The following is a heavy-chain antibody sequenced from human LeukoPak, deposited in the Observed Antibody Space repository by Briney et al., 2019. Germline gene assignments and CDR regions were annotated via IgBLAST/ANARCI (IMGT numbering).Heavy chain of an antibody. J-gene: IGHJ4*02. Sequence: GGSLRLSCAASKFIFSDYGMHWVRQAPGKGLEWVAVIWYDGSNKYYADSVKGRFTISRDNSKNTPYLQMNSLRAEDTAVYYCARDPFYRGSGSYRSPFDYWGQGTLVTVSS. CDR1: KFIFSDYG. D-gene: IGHD1-26*01. CDR2: IWYDGSNK. CDR3: ARDPFYRGSGSYRSPFDY. V-gene: IGHV3-33*01.